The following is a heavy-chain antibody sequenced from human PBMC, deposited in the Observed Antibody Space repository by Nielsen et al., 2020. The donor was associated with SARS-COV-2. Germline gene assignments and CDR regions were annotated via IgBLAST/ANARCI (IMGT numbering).Heavy chain of an antibody. D-gene: IGHD3-10*01. CDR1: GFSLDRGVA. J-gene: IGHJ1*01. V-gene: IGHV2-5*01. Sequence: SGPTLVKPTETLTLTCTFSGFSLDRGVAVGWIRQPPGEALEWLAVIYWNDEKRYRPSLKNRLAITQDTSRNQVVLSMTNMDPVDSGTYYCAHFPTFGTLVESGVGDWGQGTLVTVSS. CDR3: AHFPTFGTLVESGVGD. CDR2: IYWNDEK.